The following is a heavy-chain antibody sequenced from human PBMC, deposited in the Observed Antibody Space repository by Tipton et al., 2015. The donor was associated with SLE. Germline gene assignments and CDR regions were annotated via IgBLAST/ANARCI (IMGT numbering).Heavy chain of an antibody. D-gene: IGHD2-2*01. CDR3: ARGIDPTSSRISDY. CDR2: INEDGTIT. V-gene: IGHV3-74*01. J-gene: IGHJ4*02. CDR1: GFTFRNYW. Sequence: SLRLSCAASGFTFRNYWMHWIRQAPGKGLVWVSRINEDGTITSYEDSVKGRFTISRDNAKNILYLQMNSLRVEDTALYFCARGIDPTSSRISDYWGQGTLLSVSS.